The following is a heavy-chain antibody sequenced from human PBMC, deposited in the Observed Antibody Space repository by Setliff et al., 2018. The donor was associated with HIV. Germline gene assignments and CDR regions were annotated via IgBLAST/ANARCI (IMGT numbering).Heavy chain of an antibody. D-gene: IGHD3-10*01. CDR2: IYTSGST. V-gene: IGHV4-61*02. CDR3: AREPRLWFGADY. CDR1: GGSISSGSYY. Sequence: SETLSLTCTVSGGSISSGSYYWSWIRQPAGKGLEWIGRIYTSGSTKYNPSLKSRVTISVDTSKNQFSLKLSSVTAADTAVYYCAREPRLWFGADYWGQGTLVTVSS. J-gene: IGHJ4*02.